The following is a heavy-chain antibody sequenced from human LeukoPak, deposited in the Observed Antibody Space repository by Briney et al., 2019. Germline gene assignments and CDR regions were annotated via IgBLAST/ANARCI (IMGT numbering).Heavy chain of an antibody. J-gene: IGHJ4*02. CDR1: GFTVSSNF. CDR3: AKDRHDILTGKFDY. V-gene: IGHV3-23*01. D-gene: IGHD3-9*01. CDR2: VSGSGANT. Sequence: GGSLRLSCAASGFTVSSNFMSWVRQAPGKGLEWVSGVSGSGANTYYADSVKGRFTISRDNSKNTLHLQMNRLRAEDTAVFYCAKDRHDILTGKFDYWGQGTLVTVSS.